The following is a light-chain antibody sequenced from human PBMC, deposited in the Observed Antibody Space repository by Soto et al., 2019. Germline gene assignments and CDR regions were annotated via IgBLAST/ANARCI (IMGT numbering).Light chain of an antibody. CDR3: QKYDRAPT. CDR2: AAP. Sequence: DIQLTQSPSSLSASVGDRVTITCRASQGISNSLAWYQQKPGKVPKLLIYAAPTLQSGVPSRFSGSVSGTDFTLTISSLQPEDVATYYCQKYDRAPTFGPGTKVDIK. CDR1: QGISNS. V-gene: IGKV1-27*01. J-gene: IGKJ1*01.